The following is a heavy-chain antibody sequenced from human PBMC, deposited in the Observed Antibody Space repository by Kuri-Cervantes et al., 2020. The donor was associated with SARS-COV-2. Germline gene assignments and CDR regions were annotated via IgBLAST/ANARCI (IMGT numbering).Heavy chain of an antibody. V-gene: IGHV4-39*01. D-gene: IGHD4-11*01. CDR1: RGSISSSSYY. CDR2: IYYTGNT. Sequence: ESLKISCIVSRGSISSSSYYWGWIRQPPGKGLEWIGSIYYTGNTYYNPSLNSRVTMSVDTSKNQLSLKVSSVTAADTAVYYCARTYDTVTGDAFDIWGQGTMVTVSS. CDR3: ARTYDTVTGDAFDI. J-gene: IGHJ3*02.